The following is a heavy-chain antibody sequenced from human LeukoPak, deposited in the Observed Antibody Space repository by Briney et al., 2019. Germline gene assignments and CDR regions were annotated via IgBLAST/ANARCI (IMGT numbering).Heavy chain of an antibody. V-gene: IGHV3-9*01. CDR3: AKAIHPGRYCGGDRYDAFDI. CDR1: GFTYDDYA. J-gene: IGHJ3*02. CDR2: ISWNSGSI. Sequence: PGRSLRLSCAASGFTYDDYAMHWVRQAPGKGLEWVSGISWNSGSIGYADSVKGRFTISRDNAKNSLYLQMNSLRAENTALYYCAKAIHPGRYCGGDRYDAFDIWGQGTMVTVSS. D-gene: IGHD2-21*02.